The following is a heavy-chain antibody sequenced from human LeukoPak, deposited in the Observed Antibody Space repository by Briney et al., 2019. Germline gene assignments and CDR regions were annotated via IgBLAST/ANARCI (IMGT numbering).Heavy chain of an antibody. J-gene: IGHJ4*02. D-gene: IGHD5-18*01. CDR1: GFTFSSYS. CDR2: ISSSGSYI. V-gene: IGHV3-21*01. Sequence: GGCLRLSCAASGFTFSSYSVNWVRRAPGKGLAWGSSISSSGSYIYYAELVKGRFTFSRDNAKHSLYLPMNSLRAEDTAVYYCARGSGVQVWSSLDYWGQGTLVTVSS. CDR3: ARGSGVQVWSSLDY.